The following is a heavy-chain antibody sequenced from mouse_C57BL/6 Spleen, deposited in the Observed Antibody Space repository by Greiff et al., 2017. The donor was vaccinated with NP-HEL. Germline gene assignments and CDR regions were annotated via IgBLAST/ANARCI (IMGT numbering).Heavy chain of an antibody. CDR2: ISYDGSN. Sequence: EVQRVESGPGLVKPSQSLSLTCSVTGYSITSGYYWNWIRQFPGNKLEWMGYISYDGSNNYNPSLKNRISITRDTSKNQFFLKLNSVTTEDTATYYCAKRLPYGPCAYWGQGTLVTVSA. J-gene: IGHJ3*01. D-gene: IGHD1-1*01. CDR3: AKRLPYGPCAY. V-gene: IGHV3-6*01. CDR1: GYSITSGYY.